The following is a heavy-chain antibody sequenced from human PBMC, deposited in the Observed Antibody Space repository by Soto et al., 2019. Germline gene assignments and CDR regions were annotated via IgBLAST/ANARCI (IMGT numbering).Heavy chain of an antibody. V-gene: IGHV3-23*01. J-gene: IGHJ4*02. D-gene: IGHD3-10*01. CDR3: AAQPRGAHRITMVRGVIINNQGRY. Sequence: HPGGSLRLSCAASGFTFSSYAMSWVRQAPGKGLEWVSAISGSGGSTYYADSVKGRFTISRDNSKNTLYLQMNSLRAEDTAVYYCAAQPRGAHRITMVRGVIINNQGRYWGQGTLVTVSS. CDR1: GFTFSSYA. CDR2: ISGSGGST.